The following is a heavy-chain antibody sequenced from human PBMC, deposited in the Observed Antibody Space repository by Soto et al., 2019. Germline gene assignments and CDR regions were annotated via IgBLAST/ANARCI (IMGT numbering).Heavy chain of an antibody. CDR2: ISSDGRHT. V-gene: IGHV3-21*01. CDR3: AGSHCSNGVCPFDY. D-gene: IGHD2-8*01. CDR1: GFTFSSYS. Sequence: GGSLRLSCAASGFTFSSYSMNWVRQAPGKGLEWVSSISSDGRHTYYADSVKGRVTVSRDNAKNSLFLQMDSLRAEDAAVYLCAGSHCSNGVCPFDYWGRGSLFSVSS. J-gene: IGHJ4*02.